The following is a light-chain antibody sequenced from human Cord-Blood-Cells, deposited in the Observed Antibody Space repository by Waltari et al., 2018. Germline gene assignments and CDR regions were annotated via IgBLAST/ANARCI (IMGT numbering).Light chain of an antibody. J-gene: IGKJ1*01. V-gene: IGKV4-1*01. CDR2: WAS. Sequence: SSQSVLYSSNNKNYLAWYQQKPGQPPKLLIYWASTRESGVPDRFSGSGSGTDFTLTISSLQAEDVAVYYCQQYYSTPRTFDQGTKVEIK. CDR3: QQYYSTPRT. CDR1: QSVLYSSNNKNY.